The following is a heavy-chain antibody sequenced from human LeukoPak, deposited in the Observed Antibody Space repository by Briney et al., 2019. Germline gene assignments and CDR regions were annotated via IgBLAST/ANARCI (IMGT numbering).Heavy chain of an antibody. CDR1: GFTFSSYG. J-gene: IGHJ4*02. CDR2: QSYDGSNK. V-gene: IGHV3-30*18. CDR3: AKGRYYDSSGPPHFDY. Sequence: GDSLRLSCAASGFTFSSYGMQWVRQAPGKGLEWVAVQSYDGSNKYYADSAKGRFTISRDNSKNTLYLQMNSLRAEDTAVYYCAKGRYYDSSGPPHFDYWGQGTLVTVSA. D-gene: IGHD3-22*01.